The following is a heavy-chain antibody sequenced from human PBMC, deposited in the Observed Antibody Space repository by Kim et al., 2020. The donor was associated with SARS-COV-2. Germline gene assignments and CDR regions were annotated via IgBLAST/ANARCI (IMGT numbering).Heavy chain of an antibody. CDR1: GGSFSGYY. Sequence: SETLSLTCAVYGGSFSGYYWSWIRQPPGKGLEWIGEINHSGSTNYNPSLKSRVTISVDTSKNQFSLKLSSVTAADTAVYYCARGSGSGSYFRFDYWGQGTLVTVSS. J-gene: IGHJ4*02. CDR3: ARGSGSGSYFRFDY. V-gene: IGHV4-34*01. D-gene: IGHD3-10*01. CDR2: INHSGST.